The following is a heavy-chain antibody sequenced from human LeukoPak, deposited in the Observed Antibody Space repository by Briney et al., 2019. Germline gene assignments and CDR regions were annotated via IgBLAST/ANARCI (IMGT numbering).Heavy chain of an antibody. V-gene: IGHV3-30*02. CDR3: ARLREIPVFGVVTKSTSYFDY. D-gene: IGHD3-3*01. J-gene: IGHJ4*02. Sequence: GGSLRLSCAASGFTFSSYGMHWVRQAPGKGLEWVAFIRYDGSNKYYADSVKGRFTISRDNAKNSLYLQMNSLRAEDTAVYYCARLREIPVFGVVTKSTSYFDYWGQGTLVTVSS. CDR2: IRYDGSNK. CDR1: GFTFSSYG.